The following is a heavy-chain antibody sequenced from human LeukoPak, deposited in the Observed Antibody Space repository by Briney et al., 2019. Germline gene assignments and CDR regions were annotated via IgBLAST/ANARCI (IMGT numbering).Heavy chain of an antibody. J-gene: IGHJ6*02. V-gene: IGHV3-7*02. CDR1: GFTFSSYW. CDR3: ARTPDSSSWYRYYYYYYGMDV. Sequence: GGSLRLSCAASGFTFSSYWMSWVRQAPGKGLEWVANIKQDGSEKYYVDSVKGRFTISRDNAKNSLYLQMNSLRAEDTAVYYCARTPDSSSWYRYYYYYYGMDVWGQGTTVTVSS. CDR2: IKQDGSEK. D-gene: IGHD6-13*01.